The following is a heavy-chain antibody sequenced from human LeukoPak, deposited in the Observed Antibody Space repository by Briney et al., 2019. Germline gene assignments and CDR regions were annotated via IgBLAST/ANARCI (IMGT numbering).Heavy chain of an antibody. D-gene: IGHD4-17*01. CDR3: ARGRYGDYPYNWFDP. Sequence: GGSLGLSCAASGFTFSSYAMSWVRQAPGKGLEWVSAISGSGGSTYYADSVKGRFTISRDNAKNSLYPQMNSLRAEDTAVYYCARGRYGDYPYNWFDPWGQGTLVTVSS. CDR2: ISGSGGST. CDR1: GFTFSSYA. J-gene: IGHJ5*02. V-gene: IGHV3-23*01.